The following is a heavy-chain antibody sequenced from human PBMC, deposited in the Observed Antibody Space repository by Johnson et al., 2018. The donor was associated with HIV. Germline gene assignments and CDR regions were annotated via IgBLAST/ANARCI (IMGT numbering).Heavy chain of an antibody. V-gene: IGHV3-30-3*01. D-gene: IGHD3-22*01. CDR2: ISYDGDTK. CDR1: GFTFSNYA. J-gene: IGHJ3*02. Sequence: QVQLMESGGGVVQPGRSLRLSCAATGFTFSNYAMHWVRQAPGKGLEWVAVISYDGDTKYYADSVKGRFTISRDNSKNSLYLQMNSLRAEDTALYYCASDRRNYYDRSGFPDYDAFDIWGQGTVVTVSS. CDR3: ASDRRNYYDRSGFPDYDAFDI.